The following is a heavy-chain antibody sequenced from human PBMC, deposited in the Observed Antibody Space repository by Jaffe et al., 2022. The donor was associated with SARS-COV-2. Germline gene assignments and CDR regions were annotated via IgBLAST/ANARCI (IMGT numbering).Heavy chain of an antibody. CDR2: ISWDGGST. CDR1: GFTFDDYT. CDR3: AKDMGFGQWLASFDY. J-gene: IGHJ4*02. Sequence: EVQLVESGGVVVQPGGSLRLSCAASGFTFDDYTMHWVRQAPGKGLEWVSLISWDGGSTYYADSVKGRFTISRDNSKNSLYLQMNSLRTEDTALYYCAKDMGFGQWLASFDYWGQGTLVTVSS. V-gene: IGHV3-43*01. D-gene: IGHD6-19*01.